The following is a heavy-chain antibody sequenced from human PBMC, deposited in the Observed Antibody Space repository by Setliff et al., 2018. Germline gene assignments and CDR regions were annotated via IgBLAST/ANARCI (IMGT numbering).Heavy chain of an antibody. Sequence: GGSLRLSCAASGFTFSSYPMHWVRQAPGKGLEWVAVTSYDGINKYYADSVKGRFTISRDDSKKTLYLQMNSLRAEDTAVYYCAKRGDSSSWLEYWGQGTLVTVSS. CDR1: GFTFSSYP. J-gene: IGHJ4*02. CDR2: TSYDGINK. CDR3: AKRGDSSSWLEY. V-gene: IGHV3-30*01. D-gene: IGHD6-13*01.